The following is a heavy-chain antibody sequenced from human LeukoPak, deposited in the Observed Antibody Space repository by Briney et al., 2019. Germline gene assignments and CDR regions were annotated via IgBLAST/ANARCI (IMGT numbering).Heavy chain of an antibody. CDR1: GGSLSGYD. V-gene: IGHV4-34*01. J-gene: IGHJ4*02. Sequence: SETLSLTCAVSGGSLSGYDWSWIRQPPGKGLEWMGDTDQNEITNYNPSLKSRVSISVDMSKNHFSLKLNSVTAADTAVYYCATEWTDGEYVDYWGQGTLVTVSS. CDR2: TDQNEIT. CDR3: ATEWTDGEYVDY. D-gene: IGHD4-17*01.